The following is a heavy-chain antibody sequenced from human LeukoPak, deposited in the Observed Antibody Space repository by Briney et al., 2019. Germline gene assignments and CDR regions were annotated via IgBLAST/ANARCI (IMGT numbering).Heavy chain of an antibody. CDR1: GGSISSGDYY. J-gene: IGHJ4*02. D-gene: IGHD1-26*01. V-gene: IGHV4-30-4*08. CDR3: ARGSYDTPSFDY. CDR2: IYYSGST. Sequence: KPSETLSLTCTVSGGSISSGDYYWSWIRQPPGKGLEWIGYIYYSGSTYYNPSLKSRVTISVDTSKNQFSLKLSSVTAADTAVYYCARGSYDTPSFDYWGQGTLVTVSS.